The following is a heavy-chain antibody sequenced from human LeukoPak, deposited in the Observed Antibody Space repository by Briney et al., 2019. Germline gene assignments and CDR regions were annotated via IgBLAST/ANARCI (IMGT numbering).Heavy chain of an antibody. V-gene: IGHV1-46*01. CDR1: GYTFTSYY. D-gene: IGHD6-13*01. CDR3: ARDPYQTGIAAAGTPFDY. J-gene: IGHJ4*02. Sequence: ASVKVSCKASGYTFTSYYMHWVRQAPGQGLEWMGIINPSGGSTSYAQKFQGRVTMTRDTSTSTVYMEPSSLRSEDTAVYYCARDPYQTGIAAAGTPFDYWGQGTLVTVSS. CDR2: INPSGGST.